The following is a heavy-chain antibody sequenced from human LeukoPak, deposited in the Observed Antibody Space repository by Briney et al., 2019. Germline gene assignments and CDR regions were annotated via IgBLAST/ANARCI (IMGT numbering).Heavy chain of an antibody. D-gene: IGHD5-18*01. J-gene: IGHJ4*02. V-gene: IGHV5-51*01. CDR2: IYPGDSDT. CDR3: ARRYPYSYGYDY. CDR1: GNSFTTSW. Sequence: GESLKISCQGSGNSFTTSWIGWVRQMPGKGLEWMGIIYPGDSDTRYGPSFRGQVTISADKSISTAYLQWSSLKASDTAIYYCARRYPYSYGYDYWGQGTLVTVSS.